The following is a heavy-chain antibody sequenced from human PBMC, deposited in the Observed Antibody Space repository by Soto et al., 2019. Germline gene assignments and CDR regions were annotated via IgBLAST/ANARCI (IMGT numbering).Heavy chain of an antibody. J-gene: IGHJ4*02. CDR3: AKESDIAVAGFDY. D-gene: IGHD6-19*01. CDR1: GFTFSSYG. Sequence: GGSLRLSCAASGFTFSSYGMHWVRQAPGKGLEWVAVISYDGSNKYYADSVKGRFTISRDNSKNTLYLQMNSLRAEDTAVYYCAKESDIAVAGFDYWGQGTLVTVSS. V-gene: IGHV3-30*18. CDR2: ISYDGSNK.